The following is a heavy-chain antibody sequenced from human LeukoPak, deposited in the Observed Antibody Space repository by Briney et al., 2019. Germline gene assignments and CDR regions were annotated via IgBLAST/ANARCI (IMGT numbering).Heavy chain of an antibody. Sequence: GGSLRLSCAASGFTFDDYAMHWVRQAPGKGLEWVSGISWNSGSIGYADSVKGRFTISRDNAKNSLYLQMNSLRAEDTALYYCAKDEYGSGDMDVWGQGTTVTVSS. CDR2: ISWNSGSI. CDR1: GFTFDDYA. J-gene: IGHJ6*02. CDR3: AKDEYGSGDMDV. D-gene: IGHD3-10*01. V-gene: IGHV3-9*01.